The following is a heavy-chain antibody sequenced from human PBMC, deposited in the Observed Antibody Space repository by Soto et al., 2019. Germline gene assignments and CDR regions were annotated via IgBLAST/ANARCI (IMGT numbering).Heavy chain of an antibody. Sequence: QVQLVESGGGVVQPGRSLRLSCAASGFTFSSYGMHWVRQAPGKGLEWVAVISYDGSNKYYADSVKGRFTISRDNSKNTLYLQMNSLRAEDTAVYYCARGGGSGSFDIWGQGTMVTVSS. J-gene: IGHJ3*02. CDR2: ISYDGSNK. V-gene: IGHV3-30*03. CDR1: GFTFSSYG. D-gene: IGHD3-16*01. CDR3: ARGGGSGSFDI.